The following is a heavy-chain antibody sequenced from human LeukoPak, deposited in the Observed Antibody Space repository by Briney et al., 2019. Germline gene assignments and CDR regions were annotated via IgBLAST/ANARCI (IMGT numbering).Heavy chain of an antibody. CDR3: ARRYRSSATCYFFDY. Sequence: GGSLRLSCAASGFTVSSNCMSWVRQAPGKGLEWVSLICSGGNTYYADSVKGRFTISRDDSKNTLYLQMNSLRAEDTAVYYCARRYRSSATCYFFDYRAQGT. CDR2: ICSGGNT. V-gene: IGHV3-53*01. J-gene: IGHJ4*02. CDR1: GFTVSSNC. D-gene: IGHD2-15*01.